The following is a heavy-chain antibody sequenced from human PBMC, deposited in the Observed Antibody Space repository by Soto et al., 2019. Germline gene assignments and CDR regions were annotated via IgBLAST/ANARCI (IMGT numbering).Heavy chain of an antibody. J-gene: IGHJ4*02. CDR3: ARAQSLSLYSSGWPFDY. CDR2: ISSSSSYT. CDR1: GFTFSDYY. Sequence: LRLSCAASGFTFSDYYMSWIRQAPGKGLEWVSYISSSSSYTNYADSVKGRFTISRDNAKNSLYLQMNSLRAEDTAVYYCARAQSLSLYSSGWPFDYWGQGTLVTVTS. D-gene: IGHD6-19*01. V-gene: IGHV3-11*06.